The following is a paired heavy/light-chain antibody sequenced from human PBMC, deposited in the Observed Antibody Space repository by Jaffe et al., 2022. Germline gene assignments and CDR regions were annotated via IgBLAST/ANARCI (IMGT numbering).Heavy chain of an antibody. D-gene: IGHD4-17*01. CDR3: ANNRLPIDY. Sequence: EVQLLESGGGLVQPGGSLRLSCAASGFTFGSYSMTWVRQAPGKGLEWVSAISPGDASTYYADSVKGRFTISRDNSKNTVYLQMDSLRAEDTALYYCANNRLPIDYWGQGTLVTVSS. CDR1: GFTFGSYS. V-gene: IGHV3-23*01. J-gene: IGHJ4*02. CDR2: ISPGDAST.
Light chain of an antibody. V-gene: IGLV1-47*01. CDR2: RTN. CDR3: AAWDDSLSGQGL. J-gene: IGLJ2*01. CDR1: SSNIGGNY. Sequence: QSVLTQPPSASGTPGQRVTISCSGSSSNIGGNYVYWYHQLPGTAPKLLIYRTNQRPSGVPDRFSGSKSGTSASLAISGLRSEDEADYYCAAWDDSLSGQGLIGGGTKLTVL.